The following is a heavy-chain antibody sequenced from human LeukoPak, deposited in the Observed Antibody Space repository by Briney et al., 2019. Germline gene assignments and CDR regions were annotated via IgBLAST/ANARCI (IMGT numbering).Heavy chain of an antibody. Sequence: GGSLRLSCAASGFTFSSYSMNWVRQAPGKGLEWVSYISSSSSTISYADSVKSRFTISRDNAKNSLYLQMNSLRAEDTAVYYCARAMSTFGGVRNYFDSWGQGTLVTVSS. CDR1: GFTFSSYS. V-gene: IGHV3-48*01. D-gene: IGHD3-16*01. CDR3: ARAMSTFGGVRNYFDS. J-gene: IGHJ4*02. CDR2: ISSSSSTI.